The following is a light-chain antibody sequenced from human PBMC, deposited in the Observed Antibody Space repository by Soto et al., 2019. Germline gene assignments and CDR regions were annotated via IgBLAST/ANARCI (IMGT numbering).Light chain of an antibody. J-gene: IGLJ2*01. CDR1: SSNIGAGYD. V-gene: IGLV1-40*01. CDR2: GNS. Sequence: QSVLTQLPSVSGAPGQRVTISCTGNSSNIGAGYDVNWYQQFLGTAPKLLIYGNSDRPSGVPDRFSGSKSGTSASLAITGLQSEDEADYYCQSYDSSLSVGVFGGGTKLTVL. CDR3: QSYDSSLSVGV.